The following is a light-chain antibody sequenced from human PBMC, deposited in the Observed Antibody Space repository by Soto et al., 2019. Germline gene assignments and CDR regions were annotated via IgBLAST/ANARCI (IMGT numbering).Light chain of an antibody. J-gene: IGKJ4*01. CDR2: GAS. CDR3: HQYATSPLT. CDR1: QSVGRNF. Sequence: EIVLRQSPGTLSLSPGESTTLSCRASQSVGRNFLAWYQQKPGRAPRLLIHGASNRATGIPDRFSGSGSETDFTLTISRLEPEDFAVYYWHQYATSPLTFGGGTKVEIK. V-gene: IGKV3-20*01.